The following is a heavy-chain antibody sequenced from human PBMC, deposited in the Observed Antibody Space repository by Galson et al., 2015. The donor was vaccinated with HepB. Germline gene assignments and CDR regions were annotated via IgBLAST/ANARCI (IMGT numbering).Heavy chain of an antibody. D-gene: IGHD6-19*01. Sequence: SVKVSCKVSGYTLTELSMHWVRQAPGKGLEWMGGFDPEDGETIYAQKFQGRVTMTEDTSTDTAYMELSSLRSEDTAVYYCATADRQWLVLATSIAGDDAFDIWGQGTMVTVSS. J-gene: IGHJ3*02. CDR1: GYTLTELS. CDR3: ATADRQWLVLATSIAGDDAFDI. V-gene: IGHV1-24*01. CDR2: FDPEDGET.